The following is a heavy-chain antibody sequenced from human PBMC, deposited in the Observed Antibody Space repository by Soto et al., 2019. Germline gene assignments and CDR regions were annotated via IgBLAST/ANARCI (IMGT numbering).Heavy chain of an antibody. V-gene: IGHV3-9*01. J-gene: IGHJ6*02. CDR3: AKDFGYSSSSASTPYYYYGMDV. D-gene: IGHD6-6*01. CDR2: ISWNSGSI. CDR1: GFTFDDYA. Sequence: TXGSLRLSCSASGFTFDDYAMHWVRQAPGKGLDWVSGISWNSGSIGYADSVKGRFTISRDNAKNSLYLQMNSLRAEDTALYYCAKDFGYSSSSASTPYYYYGMDVWGQGNTVTVSS.